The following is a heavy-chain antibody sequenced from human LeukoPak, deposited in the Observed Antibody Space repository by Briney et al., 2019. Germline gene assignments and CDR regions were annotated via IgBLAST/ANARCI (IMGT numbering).Heavy chain of an antibody. J-gene: IGHJ4*02. Sequence: PGGSLTLSCAASGFTFSSFWMSWVRQAPGKGLEGVANIKQDGSEKYYVDSVKGRFTISRDNAKNSLYLQMNSLRAEDTAVYYCARAMYCGGDCCPFDYWGQGTLVTVSS. CDR2: IKQDGSEK. D-gene: IGHD2-21*02. CDR3: ARAMYCGGDCCPFDY. CDR1: GFTFSSFW. V-gene: IGHV3-7*01.